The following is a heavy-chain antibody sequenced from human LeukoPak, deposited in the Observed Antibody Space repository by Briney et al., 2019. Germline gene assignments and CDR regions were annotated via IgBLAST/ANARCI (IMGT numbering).Heavy chain of an antibody. CDR3: ARGGYGAHMG. CDR1: GFTFSNAW. D-gene: IGHD4-17*01. Sequence: GGSLRLSCAASGFTFSNAWMSWVRQAPGKGLEWVSGISVSGVSTNYADSVKGRFTISRDNAKNKFYLQMNSLRADDSAAYYCARGGYGAHMGWGQGILVSVSS. J-gene: IGHJ4*02. V-gene: IGHV3-23*01. CDR2: ISVSGVST.